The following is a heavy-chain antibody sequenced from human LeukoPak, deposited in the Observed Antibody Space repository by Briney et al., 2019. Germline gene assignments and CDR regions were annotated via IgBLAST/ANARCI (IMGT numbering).Heavy chain of an antibody. J-gene: IGHJ5*02. CDR3: AKDPGYSSSWHGNWFDP. D-gene: IGHD6-13*01. Sequence: GGSLRLSCAASGLTLTNAWMNWVRQAPGKGLEWVSSISSSSSYIYYADSVKGRFTISRDNAKNSLYLQMNSLRAEDTAVYYCAKDPGYSSSWHGNWFDPWGQGTLVTVSS. CDR1: GLTLTNAW. CDR2: ISSSSSYI. V-gene: IGHV3-21*01.